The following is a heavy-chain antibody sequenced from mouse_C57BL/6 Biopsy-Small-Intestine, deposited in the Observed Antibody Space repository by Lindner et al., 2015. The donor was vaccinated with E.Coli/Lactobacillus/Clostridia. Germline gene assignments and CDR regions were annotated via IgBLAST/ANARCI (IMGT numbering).Heavy chain of an antibody. CDR3: ARDSNYVDYYAMDY. CDR2: IDPENGDT. D-gene: IGHD2-5*01. CDR1: GFNIKDDY. V-gene: IGHV14-4*01. J-gene: IGHJ4*01. Sequence: VQLQESGAELVRPGASVKLSCTASGFNIKDDYMHWVKQRPEQGLEWIGWIDPENGDTEYASKFQGKATITADTSSNTAYLQLSSLTSEDTAVYYCARDSNYVDYYAMDYWGQGTSVTVSS.